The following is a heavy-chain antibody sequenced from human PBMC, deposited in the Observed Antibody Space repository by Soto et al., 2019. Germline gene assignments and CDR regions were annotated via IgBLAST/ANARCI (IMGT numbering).Heavy chain of an antibody. CDR3: ARDAAAGPFTY. D-gene: IGHD6-13*01. J-gene: IGHJ4*02. Sequence: GGSLRLSCAASGFTFSSYEMNWVRQAPGKGLEWVSYISSSGSTIYYADSVKGRFTISRDNAKNSLYLQMDSLRAEDTAVYYCARDAAAGPFTYWGQGTLVTVSS. CDR1: GFTFSSYE. CDR2: ISSSGSTI. V-gene: IGHV3-48*03.